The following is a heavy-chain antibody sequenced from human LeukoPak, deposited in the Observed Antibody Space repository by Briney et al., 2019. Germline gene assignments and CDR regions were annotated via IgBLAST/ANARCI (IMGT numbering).Heavy chain of an antibody. Sequence: ASVKVSCKASGYTFTSYGISWVRQAPGQGLEWMGWISAYNGNTNYAQKLQGRVTMTTDTSTSTAYMELSSLRSEDTAVYYCARANYDILTGQDWGSYYYYMDVWGKGTTVTVSS. J-gene: IGHJ6*03. CDR1: GYTFTSYG. CDR3: ARANYDILTGQDWGSYYYYMDV. V-gene: IGHV1-18*01. CDR2: ISAYNGNT. D-gene: IGHD3-9*01.